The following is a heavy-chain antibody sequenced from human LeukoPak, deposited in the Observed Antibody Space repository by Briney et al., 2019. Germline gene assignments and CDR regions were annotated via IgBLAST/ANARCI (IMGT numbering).Heavy chain of an antibody. CDR1: GGSISSYY. J-gene: IGHJ5*02. V-gene: IGHV4-4*07. Sequence: SGTLSLTCTVPGGSISSYYWSWIRQPAGKGLEWIGRIYTSGSTNYNPSLKSRVTISVDKSKNQFSLKLSSVTAADTAVYYCARSYSGSYFWFDPWGQGTLVTVSS. CDR2: IYTSGST. D-gene: IGHD1-26*01. CDR3: ARSYSGSYFWFDP.